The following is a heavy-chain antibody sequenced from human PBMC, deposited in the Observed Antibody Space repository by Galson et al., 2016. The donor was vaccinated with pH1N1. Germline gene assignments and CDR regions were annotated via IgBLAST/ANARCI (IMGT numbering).Heavy chain of an antibody. V-gene: IGHV5-10-1*01. CDR3: ARHFNIRSPTLFDP. CDR1: GYTFTTYW. Sequence: QSGAEVKKPGDSLRISCQASGYTFTTYWITWVRRLPGKGLEWMGRIDPSDSYTHYNPSFQGHVTISADKSINTAYLQWSSLKASDTAIYYCARHFNIRSPTLFDPWGQGTLVTVSS. J-gene: IGHJ5*02. CDR2: IDPSDSYT. D-gene: IGHD2/OR15-2a*01.